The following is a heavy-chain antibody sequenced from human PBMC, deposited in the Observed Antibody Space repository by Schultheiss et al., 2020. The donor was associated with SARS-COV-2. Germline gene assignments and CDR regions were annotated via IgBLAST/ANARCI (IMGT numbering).Heavy chain of an antibody. D-gene: IGHD2/OR15-2a*01. V-gene: IGHV3-30*01. J-gene: IGHJ6*02. Sequence: GGSLRLSCAASGFTFSSYAMHWVRQAPGKGLEWVAVISYDGSNKYYADSVKGRFTISRDNSKNTLYLQMNSLRAEDTAVYYFARGSMAALDVWGQGTTVTVSS. CDR2: ISYDGSNK. CDR3: ARGSMAALDV. CDR1: GFTFSSYA.